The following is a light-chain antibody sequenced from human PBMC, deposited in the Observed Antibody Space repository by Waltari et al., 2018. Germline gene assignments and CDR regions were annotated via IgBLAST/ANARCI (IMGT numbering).Light chain of an antibody. J-gene: IGKJ1*01. CDR1: QSVSRT. V-gene: IGKV3-20*01. Sequence: EIVLTQSPGTLSLSPGDRATLSCRASQSVSRTLAWYQQQPGQAPRLLIYDASSRATGSPHRFSGSGSGTDFSLTISRLEPEDFAVYYCQKYGTLPATFGQGTKVEIK. CDR3: QKYGTLPAT. CDR2: DAS.